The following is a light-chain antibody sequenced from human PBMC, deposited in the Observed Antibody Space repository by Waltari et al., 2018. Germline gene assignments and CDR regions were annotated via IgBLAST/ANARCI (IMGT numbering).Light chain of an antibody. CDR1: QSISSW. V-gene: IGKV1-5*01. CDR3: QQYNTYST. CDR2: DAS. Sequence: DIQMTQSPSTLSASVGDRVTITCRASQSISSWLAWYQQKPGKVPKLLIDDASSLESGVPSRFSGSGSGTEFTLTITSLQPDDFATYYCQQYNTYSTFGQGTKVEIK. J-gene: IGKJ1*01.